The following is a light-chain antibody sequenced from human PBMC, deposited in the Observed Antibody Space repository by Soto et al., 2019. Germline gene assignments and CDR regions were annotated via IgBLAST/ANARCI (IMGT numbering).Light chain of an antibody. CDR3: QQCYSTPYT. J-gene: IGKJ2*01. CDR2: WAS. Sequence: DIVMTQSPDSLAVSLGERATINCKSSQSVLSSSNNKNYLAWYQQKPGQPPKLLIYWASTRESGVPDRFSGGGSGTDFTLTISSRQAEDVAVYYCQQCYSTPYTFGQGTKLEIK. CDR1: QSVLSSSNNKNY. V-gene: IGKV4-1*01.